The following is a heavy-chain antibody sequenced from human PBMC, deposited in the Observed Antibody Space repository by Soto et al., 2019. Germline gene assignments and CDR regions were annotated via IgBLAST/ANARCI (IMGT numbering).Heavy chain of an antibody. CDR1: GFTFTSSA. Sequence: SVKVSCKASGFTFTSSAMQWVRQARGQRLEWIGWIVVGSGNTNYAQKFQERVTITRDMSTSTAYMELSSLRAEDTAVYYCAKNPGYYYDSTGYHFDYWGQGTLVTVSS. D-gene: IGHD3-22*01. V-gene: IGHV1-58*02. J-gene: IGHJ4*02. CDR2: IVVGSGNT. CDR3: AKNPGYYYDSTGYHFDY.